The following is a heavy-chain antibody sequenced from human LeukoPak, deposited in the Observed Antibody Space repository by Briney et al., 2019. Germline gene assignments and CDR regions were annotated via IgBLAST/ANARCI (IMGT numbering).Heavy chain of an antibody. D-gene: IGHD3-16*01. V-gene: IGHV3-33*01. J-gene: IGHJ4*02. CDR1: GFSFSTYG. CDR2: IWNAGNNP. Sequence: GGSLRLSCAASGFSFSTYGMHWVRQAPGKGLEWVALIWNAGNNPYYADSVKGRFTISRDNSKNTLYLQMNSLRAEDTAVYYCAGDTPPGGDYYFDYWGQGTLVIVSS. CDR3: AGDTPPGGDYYFDY.